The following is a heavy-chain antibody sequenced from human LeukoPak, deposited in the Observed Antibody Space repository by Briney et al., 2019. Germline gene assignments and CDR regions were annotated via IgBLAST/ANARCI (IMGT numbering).Heavy chain of an antibody. CDR2: ISSSSRNI. Sequence: PGGSLRLSCAASGSTFCSYNINSVRQAPGKGLQWVSYISSSSRNIYYADSVKGRFTISRDNAKNSLYLQMNSLRDEDTAVYYCARGGGSWFDPWGQGTLVTVSS. CDR1: GSTFCSYN. D-gene: IGHD3-3*01. J-gene: IGHJ5*02. CDR3: ARGGGSWFDP. V-gene: IGHV3-48*02.